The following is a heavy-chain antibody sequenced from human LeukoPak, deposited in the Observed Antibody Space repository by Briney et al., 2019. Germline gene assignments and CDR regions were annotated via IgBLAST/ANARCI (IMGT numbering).Heavy chain of an antibody. CDR1: GGSFSGYY. V-gene: IGHV4-34*01. D-gene: IGHD3-10*01. CDR2: INHSGST. J-gene: IGHJ6*02. Sequence: SETLSLICAVYGGSFSGYYWSWIRQPPGKGLEWIGEINHSGSTNYNPSLKSRVTISVDTSKNQFSLKLSSVTAADTAVYYCARDRVVRGVRFLYYYYGMDVWGQGTTVTVSS. CDR3: ARDRVVRGVRFLYYYYGMDV.